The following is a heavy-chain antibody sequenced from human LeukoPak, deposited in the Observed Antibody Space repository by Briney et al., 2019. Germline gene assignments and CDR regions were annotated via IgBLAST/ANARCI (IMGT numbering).Heavy chain of an antibody. CDR1: GFTFSSYS. Sequence: GGSLRLSCAASGFTFSSYSMSWVRQAPGKGLEWVSAISGSGGSTYYADSVKGRFTISRDNSKNTLYLQMNSLRAEDTAVYYCAKDRSYYYDSSGYYYFDYWGQGTLVTVSS. D-gene: IGHD3-22*01. CDR3: AKDRSYYYDSSGYYYFDY. CDR2: ISGSGGST. V-gene: IGHV3-23*01. J-gene: IGHJ4*02.